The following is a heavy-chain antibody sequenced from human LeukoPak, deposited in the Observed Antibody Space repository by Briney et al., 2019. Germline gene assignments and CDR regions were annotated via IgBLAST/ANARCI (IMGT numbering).Heavy chain of an antibody. CDR3: AREDDSSGYYYVSDY. D-gene: IGHD3-22*01. J-gene: IGHJ4*02. Sequence: VASVKVSCKASGYTFTSYGISWVRQAPGQGLEWMGWISAYNGNTNYAQKLQGRVTMTTDTSTSTAYMELRSLRSDDTAVYYCAREDDSSGYYYVSDYWGQGTLVTVSS. V-gene: IGHV1-18*01. CDR1: GYTFTSYG. CDR2: ISAYNGNT.